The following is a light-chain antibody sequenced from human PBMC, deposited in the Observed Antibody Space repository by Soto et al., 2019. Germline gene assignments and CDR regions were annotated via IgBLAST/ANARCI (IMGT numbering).Light chain of an antibody. CDR1: QSVLYSSNNKNY. V-gene: IGKV4-1*01. CDR2: WAS. J-gene: IGKJ2*01. Sequence: DIVMTQSPDSLAVSLGERATINCKSSQSVLYSSNNKNYLAWYQQKPGQPPKLLIYWASTRGSGVPDRFSGSGSGTDFTLTISSLQAEDVAVYYCQHYYSIPYTFGQGTKLEIK. CDR3: QHYYSIPYT.